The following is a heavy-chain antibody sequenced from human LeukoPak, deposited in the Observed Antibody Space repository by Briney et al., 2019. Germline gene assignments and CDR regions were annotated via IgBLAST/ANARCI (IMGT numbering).Heavy chain of an antibody. CDR3: AKAQGYLDY. J-gene: IGHJ4*02. Sequence: GGALRLSCAASGFTFSSHAMHWVRQAPGKGLEWVSSISGSGDNTKNADSVQGRFTISRDNFKNTVSLQMNSLRAEDTAVYYCAKAQGYLDYWGQGTLATVSS. V-gene: IGHV3-23*01. CDR1: GFTFSSHA. CDR2: ISGSGDNT.